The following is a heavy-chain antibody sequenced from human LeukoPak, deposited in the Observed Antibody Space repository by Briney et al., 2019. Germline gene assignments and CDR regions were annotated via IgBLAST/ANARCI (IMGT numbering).Heavy chain of an antibody. CDR3: ARDPDTAMGGAAFDI. V-gene: IGHV1-69*13. J-gene: IGHJ3*02. Sequence: ASVKLSCKASGCTFSTYAISWVRQAPGQGLEWMAVMIPIVGTANYAHKLQGRVTITADESTSTAYMELSSLRSEDTAVYYCARDPDTAMGGAAFDIWGQGTMVAVSS. D-gene: IGHD5-18*01. CDR1: GCTFSTYA. CDR2: MIPIVGTA.